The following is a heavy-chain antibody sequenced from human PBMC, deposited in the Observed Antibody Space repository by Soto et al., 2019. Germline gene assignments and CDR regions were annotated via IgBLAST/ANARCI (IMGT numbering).Heavy chain of an antibody. CDR3: AREDSGYCSSTSCPMSY. J-gene: IGHJ4*02. D-gene: IGHD2-2*03. V-gene: IGHV1-69*06. CDR2: IIPIFGTA. Sequence: ASVKVSCKASGGTFSSYAISWVRQAPGQGLEWMGGIIPIFGTANYAQKFQGRVTITADKSTSTAYMELSSLRSEDTAVYYCAREDSGYCSSTSCPMSYWGQGTLVTVSS. CDR1: GGTFSSYA.